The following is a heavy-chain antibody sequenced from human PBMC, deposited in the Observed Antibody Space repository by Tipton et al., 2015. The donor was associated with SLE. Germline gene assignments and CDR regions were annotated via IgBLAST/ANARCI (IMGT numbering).Heavy chain of an antibody. CDR2: ISGSGGST. CDR3: ARDHFVAGPTY. CDR1: GFTFSSYA. J-gene: IGHJ4*02. V-gene: IGHV3-23*01. Sequence: GSLRLSCAASGFTFSSYAMSWVRQAPGKGLEWVSAISGSGGSTYYADSVKGRFTISRDNSKNTLYLQMDSLRVEDTGVYYCARDHFVAGPTYWGQGVLVTVSS. D-gene: IGHD6-19*01.